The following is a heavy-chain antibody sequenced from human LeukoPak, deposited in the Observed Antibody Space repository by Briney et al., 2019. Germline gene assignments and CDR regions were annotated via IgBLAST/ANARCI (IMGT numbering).Heavy chain of an antibody. Sequence: GRSLRLSCAASGFTFSSYGMHWVRQAPGKGLEWVAVISYDGSNKYYADSVKGRFTISRDNSKNTLYLQMNSLRAEDTAVYYCAWAAAGTGMDFDYWGQGTLVTVSS. D-gene: IGHD6-13*01. CDR3: AWAAAGTGMDFDY. CDR2: ISYDGSNK. J-gene: IGHJ4*02. V-gene: IGHV3-30*03. CDR1: GFTFSSYG.